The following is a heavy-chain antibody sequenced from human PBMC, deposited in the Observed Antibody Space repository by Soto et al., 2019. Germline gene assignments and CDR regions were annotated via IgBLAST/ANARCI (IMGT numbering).Heavy chain of an antibody. J-gene: IGHJ3*02. CDR1: GGSISNYY. CDR2: IYYSGST. D-gene: IGHD2-21*01. V-gene: IGHV4-59*08. Sequence: QVQLQESGPGLVKPSETLSLTCTVSGGSISNYYWSWIRQPPGKGLEWIGYIYYSGSTNYNPSLKSRVTISVDTSKNQFSLKLSSVTAADTAVYYCARRCGGTFDIWGQGTMVTVS. CDR3: ARRCGGTFDI.